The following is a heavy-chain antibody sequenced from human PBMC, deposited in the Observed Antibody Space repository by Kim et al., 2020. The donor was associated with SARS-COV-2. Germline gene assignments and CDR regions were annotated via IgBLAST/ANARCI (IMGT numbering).Heavy chain of an antibody. Sequence: SETLSLTCTVSGGSISSGGYYWSWIRQHPGKGLEWIGYIYYSGSTYYNPSLKSRVTISVDTSKNQFSLKLSSVTAADTAVYYCARGGPQTDAFDIWGQGTMVTVSS. V-gene: IGHV4-31*03. CDR2: IYYSGST. CDR3: ARGGPQTDAFDI. J-gene: IGHJ3*02. D-gene: IGHD3-16*01. CDR1: GGSISSGGYY.